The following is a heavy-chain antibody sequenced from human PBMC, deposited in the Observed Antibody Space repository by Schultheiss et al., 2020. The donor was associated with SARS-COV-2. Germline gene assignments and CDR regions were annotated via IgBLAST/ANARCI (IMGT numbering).Heavy chain of an antibody. V-gene: IGHV3-74*01. CDR2: INSDGSST. CDR1: GFTFSSYA. D-gene: IGHD3-10*01. J-gene: IGHJ6*02. Sequence: GGSLRLSCAASGFTFSSYAMHWVRQAPGKGLVWVAHINSDGSSTNLADSVKGRFTISRDNSKNTLYLQMNSLRAEDTAVYYCARGGKRYYYGMDVWGQGTTVTVSS. CDR3: ARGGKRYYYGMDV.